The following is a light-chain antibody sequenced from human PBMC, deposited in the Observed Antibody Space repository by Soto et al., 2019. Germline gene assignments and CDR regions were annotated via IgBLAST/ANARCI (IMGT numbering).Light chain of an antibody. V-gene: IGKV3-11*01. CDR3: KQQHMWPIT. CDR2: DAS. CDR1: PSVTSN. J-gene: IGKJ5*01. Sequence: DILLTQSPATLSLSAGDRATISCRASPSVTSNLAWYQQALGQAPRLLIYDASNRAAGIPARFSGSGSGTDGNLNIRSIEPEDAAVDYCKQQHMWPITFGHGTKLEIK.